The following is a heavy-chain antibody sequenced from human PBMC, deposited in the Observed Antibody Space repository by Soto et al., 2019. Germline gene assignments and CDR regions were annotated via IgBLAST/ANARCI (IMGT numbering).Heavy chain of an antibody. CDR1: GYTFAGYY. CDR3: ARGTPNYYYYYYMDV. V-gene: IGHV1-2*04. Sequence: GASVKVSCKASGYTFAGYYMHWVRQAPGQRLEWMGWINPNSGGTNYAQKFQGWVTMTRDTSISTAYMELSRLRSDDTSVYYCARGTPNYYYYYYMDVWGKGTTVTVSS. CDR2: INPNSGGT. J-gene: IGHJ6*03.